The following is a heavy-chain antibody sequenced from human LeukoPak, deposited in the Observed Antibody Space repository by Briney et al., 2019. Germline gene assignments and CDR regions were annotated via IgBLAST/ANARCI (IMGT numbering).Heavy chain of an antibody. CDR3: ARGYSSGWYNAFDI. J-gene: IGHJ3*02. V-gene: IGHV4-4*07. CDR2: IYTSGST. Sequence: SETLSLTCTVSGGSISSYYWSWIRQPAGKGLEWIGRIYTSGSTNYNPSLKSRVTMSVDTSKNQFSLKLSSVTAADTAVYYCARGYSSGWYNAFDIWGQGTMVTVSS. D-gene: IGHD6-19*01. CDR1: GGSISSYY.